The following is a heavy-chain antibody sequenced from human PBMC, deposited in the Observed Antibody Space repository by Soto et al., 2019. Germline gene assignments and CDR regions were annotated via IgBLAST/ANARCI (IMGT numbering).Heavy chain of an antibody. D-gene: IGHD6-19*01. V-gene: IGHV3-21*01. J-gene: IGHJ4*02. CDR2: ISSSSSYI. CDR3: ARAGGRSGWYLPIDY. CDR1: GFTFSSYS. Sequence: VGSLRLSCAASGFTFSSYSMNWVRQAPGKGLEWVSSISSSSSYIYYADSVKGRFTISRDNAKNSLYLQMNSLRAEDTAVYYCARAGGRSGWYLPIDYWGQGTLVTVSS.